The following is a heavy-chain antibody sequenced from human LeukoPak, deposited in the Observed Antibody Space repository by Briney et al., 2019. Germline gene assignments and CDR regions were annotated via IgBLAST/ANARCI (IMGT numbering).Heavy chain of an antibody. CDR1: GGSISSYY. D-gene: IGHD3-22*01. V-gene: IGHV4-59*01. CDR3: ARSPRTRYSSGYHYYFDY. J-gene: IGHJ4*02. CDR2: IYYSGST. Sequence: PSETLSLTCTVSGGSISSYYWSWIRQPPGKGLEWIGYIYYSGSTNYSPSLKSRVTISVDTSKNQFSLKLSSVTAADPAVYYCARSPRTRYSSGYHYYFDYWGQGTLVTVSS.